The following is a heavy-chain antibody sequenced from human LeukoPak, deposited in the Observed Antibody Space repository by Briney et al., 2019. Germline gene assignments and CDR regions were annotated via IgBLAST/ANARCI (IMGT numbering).Heavy chain of an antibody. J-gene: IGHJ4*02. D-gene: IGHD4-23*01. CDR1: GFTFSTYG. CDR2: IKQDGSEK. CDR3: ARVDYGGNSGPLDY. V-gene: IGHV3-7*01. Sequence: PGGSLRLSCAASGFTFSTYGMTWVRQAPGKGLEWVANIKQDGSEKYYADSVKGRFTISRDNSKNTLYLQMNSLRAEDTAVYYCARVDYGGNSGPLDYWGQGTLVTVSS.